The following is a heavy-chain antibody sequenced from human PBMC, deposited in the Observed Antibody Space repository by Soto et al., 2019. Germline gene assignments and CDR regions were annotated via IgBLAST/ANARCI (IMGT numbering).Heavy chain of an antibody. CDR1: GGFFSGYY. Sequence: SETLSLTCAVYGGFFSGYYWSWIRQPPGKGLEWIGEINHSGSTNYNPSLKSRVTISVDTSKNQFSLKLSSVTAADTAVYYCARGRNYGPFDYWGQGTLVTVSS. D-gene: IGHD3-10*01. CDR2: INHSGST. CDR3: ARGRNYGPFDY. V-gene: IGHV4-34*01. J-gene: IGHJ4*02.